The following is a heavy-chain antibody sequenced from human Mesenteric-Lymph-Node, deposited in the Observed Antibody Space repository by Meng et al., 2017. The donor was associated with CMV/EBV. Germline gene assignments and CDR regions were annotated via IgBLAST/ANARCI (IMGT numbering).Heavy chain of an antibody. CDR3: ARDAIDFDYGDSSGY. D-gene: IGHD4-17*01. Sequence: GESLKISRAASGFTFSSYWMSWVRQAPGKGLEWVANIKQDGSEKYYVDSVKGRFTISRDNAKNSLYLQMNSLRAEDTAVYYCARDAIDFDYGDSSGYWGQGTLVTVSS. J-gene: IGHJ4*02. CDR1: GFTFSSYW. CDR2: IKQDGSEK. V-gene: IGHV3-7*01.